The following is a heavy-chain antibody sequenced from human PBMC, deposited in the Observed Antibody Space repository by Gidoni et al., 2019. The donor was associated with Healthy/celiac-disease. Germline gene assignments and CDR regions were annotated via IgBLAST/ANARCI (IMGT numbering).Heavy chain of an antibody. D-gene: IGHD3-22*01. CDR3: ARASDSSGYYYSGWFDP. CDR2: INPNSGGT. J-gene: IGHJ5*02. CDR1: GYTFTGYY. V-gene: IGHV1-2*04. Sequence: QVQLVQSGAEVKKPGASVKVSCTASGYTFTGYYMHWVRQAPGQGLEWMGWINPNSGGTNYAQKFQGWVTMTRDTSISTAYMELSRLRSDDTAVYYCARASDSSGYYYSGWFDPWGQGTLVTVSS.